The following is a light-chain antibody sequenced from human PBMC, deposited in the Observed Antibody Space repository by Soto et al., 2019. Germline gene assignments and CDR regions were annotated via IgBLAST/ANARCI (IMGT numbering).Light chain of an antibody. Sequence: EIVLTQSPATLSLSPGERATLSCRASQSVSSYLAWYQQKPGQAPRLLIYDASNRATGIPARFSGSGSGTDFTLTISSLDPEDFAVHYCQQRSNWRCTFGQGTKVEIK. CDR3: QQRSNWRCT. J-gene: IGKJ1*01. CDR1: QSVSSY. V-gene: IGKV3-11*01. CDR2: DAS.